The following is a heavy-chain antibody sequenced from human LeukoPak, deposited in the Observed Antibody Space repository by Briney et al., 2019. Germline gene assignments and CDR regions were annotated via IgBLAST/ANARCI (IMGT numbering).Heavy chain of an antibody. V-gene: IGHV3-23*01. CDR3: AKYAPPTTVVTRFFDS. CDR1: GFNFNTYA. D-gene: IGHD2-21*02. CDR2: IGSDGGGI. J-gene: IGHJ4*02. Sequence: GVSLRLSCAASGFNFNTYAMTWVRQAPGKGLEWVSVIGSDGGGIQYADSVKGRFSISRDNSKNTLYLQMNSLRTEDTAIYYCAKYAPPTTVVTRFFDSWGQGSLVSVSS.